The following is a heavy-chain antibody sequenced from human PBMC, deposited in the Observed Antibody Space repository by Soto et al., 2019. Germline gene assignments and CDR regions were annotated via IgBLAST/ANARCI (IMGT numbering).Heavy chain of an antibody. CDR1: GFTFSSYG. J-gene: IGHJ4*02. CDR3: ARDSGYCTNGVCPNDDY. D-gene: IGHD2-8*01. V-gene: IGHV3-33*01. Sequence: GGSLRLSCAASGFTFSSYGMHWVRQAPGKGLEWVAVIWYDGSNKYYADSVKGRFTISRDNSKNTLYLQMNSLRAEDTAVYYCARDSGYCTNGVCPNDDYWGQGTLVTVSS. CDR2: IWYDGSNK.